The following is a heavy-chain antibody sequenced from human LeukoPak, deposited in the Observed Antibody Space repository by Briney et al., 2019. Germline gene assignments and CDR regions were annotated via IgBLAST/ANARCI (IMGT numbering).Heavy chain of an antibody. D-gene: IGHD2-2*01. V-gene: IGHV1-69*13. CDR3: ARERVVPANWYFDL. J-gene: IGHJ2*01. CDR1: GGTFSIYA. CDR2: IIPIFGTA. Sequence: ASVTVSCKASGGTFSIYAISWVRQAPGQGREWVGGIIPIFGTANYAQKFQGRVTITADESTSTAYMELSSLRSEDTAVYYCARERVVPANWYFDLWGRGTLVTVSS.